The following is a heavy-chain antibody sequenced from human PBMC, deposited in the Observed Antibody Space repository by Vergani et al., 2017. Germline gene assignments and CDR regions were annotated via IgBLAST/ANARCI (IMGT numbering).Heavy chain of an antibody. D-gene: IGHD3-22*01. CDR1: GGSISSGGYY. CDR3: ARHYDSSGYYFLSRGKDARAFDI. V-gene: IGHV4-31*03. J-gene: IGHJ3*02. CDR2: IYYSGST. Sequence: QVQLQESGPGLVKPSQTLSLTCTVSGGSISSGGYYWSWIRQHPGKGLEWIGYIYYSGSTYYNPSLKSRVTISVDTSKNQFSLKLSSVTAADTAVYYCARHYDSSGYYFLSRGKDARAFDIWGQGTMVTVSS.